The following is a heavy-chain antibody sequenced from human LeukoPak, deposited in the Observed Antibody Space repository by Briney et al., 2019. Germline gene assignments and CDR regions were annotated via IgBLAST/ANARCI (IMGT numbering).Heavy chain of an antibody. CDR1: GYTFTGYY. J-gene: IGHJ4*02. Sequence: ASVKVSCKASGYTFTGYYMHWVRQAPGQGLEWMGWVNPNSGGTRYAQRFQDRVTMTRDTSITTAYMELSRLRSDDTAVYFCARGRLEAAATEDYWGQGTLVTVSS. CDR3: ARGRLEAAATEDY. CDR2: VNPNSGGT. D-gene: IGHD6-13*01. V-gene: IGHV1-2*02.